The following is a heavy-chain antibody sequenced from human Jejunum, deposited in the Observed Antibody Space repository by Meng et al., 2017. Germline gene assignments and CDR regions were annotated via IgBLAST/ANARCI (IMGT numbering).Heavy chain of an antibody. CDR1: RFTFSSSE. J-gene: IGHJ4*02. CDR3: ARVAHCGGDCFYYFDY. V-gene: IGHV3-48*03. Sequence: GGSTTPSCPASRFTFSSSEMSWVRQAPGKGLEWIAYISSGGSTKYYADSVKGRFTISRDNAKNSLYLQMNSLRAEDTALYYCARVAHCGGDCFYYFDYWGQGTLVTVSS. D-gene: IGHD2-21*02. CDR2: ISSGGSTK.